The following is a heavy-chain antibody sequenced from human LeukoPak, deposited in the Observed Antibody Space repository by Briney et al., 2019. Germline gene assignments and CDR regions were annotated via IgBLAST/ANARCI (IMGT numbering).Heavy chain of an antibody. CDR1: GGSISNYY. V-gene: IGHV4-4*07. J-gene: IGHJ4*02. Sequence: SETLSLTCTVSGGSISNYYWTWIRQPAGKGLEWIGRIYTSGSTNYNPSLKSRVTISVDKSKNQFSLKLSSVTAADTAVYYCAAATVTRGTFDYWGQGTLVTVSS. D-gene: IGHD4-17*01. CDR3: AAATVTRGTFDY. CDR2: IYTSGST.